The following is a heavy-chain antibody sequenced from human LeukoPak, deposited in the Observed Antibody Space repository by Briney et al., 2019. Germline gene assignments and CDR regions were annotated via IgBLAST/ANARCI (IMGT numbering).Heavy chain of an antibody. CDR3: AKAYGSGGYYFDY. CDR1: GFTFSSYG. J-gene: IGHJ4*02. V-gene: IGHV3-30*18. Sequence: PGWSLRLSCAASGFTFSSYGMHWVRQAPGKGLEWVAVISYDGSNKYYADSVKGRFTISRDNSKNTLYLQMNSLRAEDTAVYYCAKAYGSGGYYFDYWGQGTLVTVSS. D-gene: IGHD3-10*01. CDR2: ISYDGSNK.